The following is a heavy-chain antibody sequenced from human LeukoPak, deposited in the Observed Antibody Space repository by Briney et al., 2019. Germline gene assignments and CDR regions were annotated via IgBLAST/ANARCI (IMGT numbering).Heavy chain of an antibody. V-gene: IGHV4-38-2*02. CDR3: ASWVKVYDFWSDYLLPRRDAFDI. Sequence: PSETLSLTCTVSGYSISSGYYWGWIRQPPGKGLEWIGSIYHSGSTYYNPSLKSRVTISVDTSKNQFSLKLSSVTAADTAVYYCASWVKVYDFWSDYLLPRRDAFDIWGQGTMVTVSS. CDR2: IYHSGST. J-gene: IGHJ3*02. D-gene: IGHD3-3*01. CDR1: GYSISSGYY.